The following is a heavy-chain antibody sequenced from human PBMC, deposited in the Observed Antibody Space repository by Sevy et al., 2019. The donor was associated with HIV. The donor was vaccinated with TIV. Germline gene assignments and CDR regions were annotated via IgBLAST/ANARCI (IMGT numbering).Heavy chain of an antibody. CDR1: GITFSSHA. J-gene: IGHJ4*02. Sequence: GESLKISCAASGITFSSHAMHWVRQAPGKGLEWVTIISYDGSNKYYADSVKGRFTISRDNSKNTLYLQMNSLRAEDTAVYYCVRADYGDYSGEFDYWGQGTLVTVSS. V-gene: IGHV3-30-3*01. CDR3: VRADYGDYSGEFDY. D-gene: IGHD4-17*01. CDR2: ISYDGSNK.